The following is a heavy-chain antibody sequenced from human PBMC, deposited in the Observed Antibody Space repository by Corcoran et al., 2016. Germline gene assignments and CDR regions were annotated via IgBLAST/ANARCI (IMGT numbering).Heavy chain of an antibody. CDR1: RYTFTDYY. J-gene: IGHJ4*01. Sequence: QVQLVQSGAQVKKPGASVQVSRKTSRYTFTDYYIHWVRQAPGQGLEWMGWNNPNSGGTNYAQRFQDRVTGTRDTSISTAYMQLRRLTSDDTALYYCAGEVREGAAYCDYWGHGTPVTVTS. D-gene: IGHD1-26*01. CDR2: NNPNSGGT. V-gene: IGHV1-2*02. CDR3: AGEVREGAAYCDY.